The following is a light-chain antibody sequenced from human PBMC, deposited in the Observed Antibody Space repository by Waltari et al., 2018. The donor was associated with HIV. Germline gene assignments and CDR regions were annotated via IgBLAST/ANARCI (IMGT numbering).Light chain of an antibody. CDR2: DNN. J-gene: IGLJ2*01. Sequence: QSVLTQPPSVSGAPGQRVTIACTGTRSNIGAGFDVHSYQQIPGNAPKLLITDNNIRPSGVPDRFSGSKSGTSASLAITVLQSEDEADYYCQSYDMSQSGSLVFGGGTKLTVL. CDR3: QSYDMSQSGSLV. CDR1: RSNIGAGFD. V-gene: IGLV1-40*01.